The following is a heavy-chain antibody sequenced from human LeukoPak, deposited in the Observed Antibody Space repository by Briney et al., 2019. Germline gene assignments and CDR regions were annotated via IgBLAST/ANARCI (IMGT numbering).Heavy chain of an antibody. J-gene: IGHJ4*02. CDR1: GGSISSYY. V-gene: IGHV4-4*07. CDR2: IYTSGST. D-gene: IGHD1-26*01. Sequence: SETLSLTCTVSGGSISSYYWSWIRQPAGKGLEWIGRIYTSGSTNYNPSLKSRVTISVDTSKNQFSLRLSSVTAADTAVYYSARLASGSYGPLTPFDYWGQGTLVTVSS. CDR3: ARLASGSYGPLTPFDY.